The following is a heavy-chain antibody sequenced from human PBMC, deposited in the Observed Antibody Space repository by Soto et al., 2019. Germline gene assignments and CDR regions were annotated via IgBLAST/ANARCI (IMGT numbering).Heavy chain of an antibody. Sequence: KVSSKASGYTFTSYDINWVRQATGQGLEWMGWMNPNSGNTGYAQKFQGRVTMTRNTSISTAYMELSSLRSEDTAVYYCARGPRFGVVIILSKNNWFDPWGQGTLVTVSS. D-gene: IGHD3-3*01. V-gene: IGHV1-8*01. CDR2: MNPNSGNT. J-gene: IGHJ5*02. CDR1: GYTFTSYD. CDR3: ARGPRFGVVIILSKNNWFDP.